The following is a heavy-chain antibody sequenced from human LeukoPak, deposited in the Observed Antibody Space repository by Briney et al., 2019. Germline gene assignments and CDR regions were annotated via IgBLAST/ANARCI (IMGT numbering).Heavy chain of an antibody. V-gene: IGHV3-30*18. CDR3: AKDNNFSDSSTYYPNFQH. J-gene: IGHJ1*01. CDR2: VSYVESNK. Sequence: GGSVTLFCGVSGFTFSCCGMHWLRQAPGRGLAWVAVVSYVESNKFYADFVQGRFPISRDNSKNTLYLQMNSLRAEDTAVYYCAKDNNFSDSSTYYPNFQHWGQGTLVTVSS. D-gene: IGHD3-22*01. CDR1: GFTFSCCG.